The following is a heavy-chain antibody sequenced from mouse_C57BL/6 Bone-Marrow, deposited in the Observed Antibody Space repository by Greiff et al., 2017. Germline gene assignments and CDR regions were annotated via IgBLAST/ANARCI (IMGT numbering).Heavy chain of an antibody. CDR2: IDPENGDT. Sequence: VQLQQSGAELVRPGASVKLSCTASGFNFKDYYMHWVKQRPEQGLEWIGWIDPENGDTEYASKFQGQATITADTTSNTDYLQLSSLTSEDTAVYYCCTVVHYWGQGTTLTVSS. J-gene: IGHJ2*01. V-gene: IGHV14-4*01. D-gene: IGHD1-1*01. CDR1: GFNFKDYY. CDR3: CTVVHY.